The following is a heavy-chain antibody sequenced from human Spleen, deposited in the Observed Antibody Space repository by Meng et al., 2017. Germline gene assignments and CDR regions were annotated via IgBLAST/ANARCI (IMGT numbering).Heavy chain of an antibody. V-gene: IGHV4-4*03. Sequence: QVQLHASGPGLVKPPGTLSLTCTLSGDSINSNNWWSWVRQPPGKGLEWIGEIYHNGSTSYNPSLKSRVTISVDKSKNQFSLKLSSVTAADTAVYYCAKVHSNSPYFDYWGQGTLVTVSS. CDR2: IYHNGST. CDR1: GDSINSNNW. J-gene: IGHJ4*02. CDR3: AKVHSNSPYFDY. D-gene: IGHD6-6*01.